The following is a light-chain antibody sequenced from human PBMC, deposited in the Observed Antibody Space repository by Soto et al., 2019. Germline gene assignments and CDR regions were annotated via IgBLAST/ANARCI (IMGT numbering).Light chain of an antibody. Sequence: DIVMTQSPLSLPVTPGEPASISCRSSQSLLHSNGYNYLDWYLQKPGQSPQLLIYLGSNRASGVPEGFSGSGSGTDDTLKISREEAEDVGVYYCTPPLPAWTFGQGTKVEIK. CDR1: QSLLHSNGYNY. CDR3: TPPLPAWT. V-gene: IGKV2-28*01. J-gene: IGKJ1*01. CDR2: LGS.